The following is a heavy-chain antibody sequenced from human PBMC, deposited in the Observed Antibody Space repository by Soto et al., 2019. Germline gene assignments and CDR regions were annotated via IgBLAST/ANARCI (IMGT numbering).Heavy chain of an antibody. Sequence: QVQLQESGPGLVKPSETLSLTSTVSGGSISSYYWSWIRQPPGKGLEWIGYIYYSGSTNYNPSLKSRVTISVDTSKNQFSLKLSSVTAADTAVYYCARAVEGLDYWGQGTLVTVSS. J-gene: IGHJ4*02. CDR2: IYYSGST. CDR1: GGSISSYY. CDR3: ARAVEGLDY. V-gene: IGHV4-59*01.